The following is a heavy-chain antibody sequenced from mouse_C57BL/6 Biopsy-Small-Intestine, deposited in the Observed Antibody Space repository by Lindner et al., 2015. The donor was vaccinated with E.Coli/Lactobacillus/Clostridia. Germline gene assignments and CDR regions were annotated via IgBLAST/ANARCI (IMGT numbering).Heavy chain of an antibody. CDR1: GYTFTDYN. Sequence: VQLQESGPELVKPGTSVKISCKASGYTFTDYNMDWVKQSHGKSLEWIGYIYPYNGGTGYNEKFKSKATLTVDKSSSTAYMELHSLASEDSAVYYCARRLGWYYFDYWGQGTTLTVSS. CDR3: ARRLGWYYFDY. CDR2: IYPYNGGT. D-gene: IGHD2-3*01. V-gene: IGHV1-34*02. J-gene: IGHJ2*01.